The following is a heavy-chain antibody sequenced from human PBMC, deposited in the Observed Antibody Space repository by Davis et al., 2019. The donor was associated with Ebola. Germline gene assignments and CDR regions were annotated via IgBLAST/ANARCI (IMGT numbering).Heavy chain of an antibody. V-gene: IGHV3-7*01. D-gene: IGHD6-13*01. CDR1: GFTFSSYW. CDR3: ARGQLGYYYGMDV. J-gene: IGHJ6*02. CDR2: IKQDGSEK. Sequence: GGSLRLSCAASGFTFSSYWMSWVRQAPGKGLEWVANIKQDGSEKYYVDSVKGRFTISRDNAKNSLYLQMNSLRAEDTAVYYCARGQLGYYYGMDVWGQGTTVTVSS.